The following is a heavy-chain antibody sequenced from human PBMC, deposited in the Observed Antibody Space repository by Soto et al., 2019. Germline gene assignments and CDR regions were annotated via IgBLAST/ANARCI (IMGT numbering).Heavy chain of an antibody. D-gene: IGHD1-26*01. Sequence: QLQLQESGSGLVKPSQTLSLTCAVSGGSISSGGYSWYWIRQPPGKGLEWIGYIYHSGRTYYNPSLKSRVPISVDRSKNQLSLKLTSVTAADTAVYYCASGRRTALAYWGQGTVVTASS. J-gene: IGHJ4*02. CDR1: GGSISSGGYS. V-gene: IGHV4-30-2*01. CDR2: IYHSGRT. CDR3: ASGRRTALAY.